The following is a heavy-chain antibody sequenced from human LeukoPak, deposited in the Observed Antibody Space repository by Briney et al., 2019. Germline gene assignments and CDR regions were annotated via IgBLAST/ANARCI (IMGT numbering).Heavy chain of an antibody. V-gene: IGHV3-43*01. CDR1: GFTFDDYT. CDR2: ISWDGGST. D-gene: IGHD6-6*01. J-gene: IGHJ6*03. CDR3: AKEGSSSSGVYYYYMDV. Sequence: GESLKISCAASGFTFDDYTMHWVRQAPGKGLEWVSLISWDGGSTYYADSVKGRFTISRDNSKNSLYLQMNSLRTEDTALYYCAKEGSSSSGVYYYYMDVWGKGTTVTVSS.